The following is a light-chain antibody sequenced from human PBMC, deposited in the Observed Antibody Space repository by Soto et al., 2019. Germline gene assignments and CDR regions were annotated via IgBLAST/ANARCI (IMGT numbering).Light chain of an antibody. J-gene: IGKJ4*01. V-gene: IGKV1-39*01. CDR3: QQTYSSPLT. Sequence: DIQMTQFPSSLSASVGDRVTITCRTSQSISTYLHWYQQIPGEAPKLLIYAASSLQSGVPSRFSGSGSGTDFTLTISSLQPEDFATYYCQQTYSSPLTFGGGTKVDIK. CDR2: AAS. CDR1: QSISTY.